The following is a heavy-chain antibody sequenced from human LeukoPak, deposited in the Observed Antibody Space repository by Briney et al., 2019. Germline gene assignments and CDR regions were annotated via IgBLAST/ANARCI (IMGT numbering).Heavy chain of an antibody. J-gene: IGHJ6*03. D-gene: IGHD3-16*01. Sequence: PSETLSLTYSVSGASLSSGSDYWSWIRQPAGKALEWIGRVHTSGNPNYNPSLESRVSISIDRSKNQFSLELNSVTAADTAVYYCARDGGDLGPGTIRGSRFYYYYMDVWGKGTTVIVSS. V-gene: IGHV4-61*02. CDR3: ARDGGDLGPGTIRGSRFYYYYMDV. CDR2: VHTSGNP. CDR1: GASLSSGSDY.